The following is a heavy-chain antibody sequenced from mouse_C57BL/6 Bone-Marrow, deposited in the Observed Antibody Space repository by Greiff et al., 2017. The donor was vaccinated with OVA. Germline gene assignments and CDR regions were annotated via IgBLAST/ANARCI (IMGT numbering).Heavy chain of an antibody. D-gene: IGHD2-4*01. CDR2: IRNKANGYTT. CDR1: GFTFTDYY. Sequence: EVKLVESGGGLVQPGGSLSLSCAASGFTFTDYYMSWVRQPPGKALEWLGFIRNKANGYTTEYSASVKGRFTISRDNSQSILYLQMNALRAEDSATYYCARYDYDPFAYWGQGTLVTVSA. CDR3: ARYDYDPFAY. V-gene: IGHV7-3*01. J-gene: IGHJ3*01.